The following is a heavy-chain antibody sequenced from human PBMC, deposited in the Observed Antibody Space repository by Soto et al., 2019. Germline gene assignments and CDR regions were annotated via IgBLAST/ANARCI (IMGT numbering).Heavy chain of an antibody. CDR2: ISNSGNTI. V-gene: IGHV3-11*01. CDR3: ARDNCEQLVLCGMDV. J-gene: IGHJ6*02. Sequence: QVQLVESGGGSVKPGGSLRLSCEASAFTLTDYYMSWSRQAPGKGLEWLSYISNSGNTIYYADSVKGRFTISRDSAKNSLFLQMNSLRAEDTAVYYCARDNCEQLVLCGMDVWGQGTTVTVSS. D-gene: IGHD6-6*01. CDR1: AFTLTDYY.